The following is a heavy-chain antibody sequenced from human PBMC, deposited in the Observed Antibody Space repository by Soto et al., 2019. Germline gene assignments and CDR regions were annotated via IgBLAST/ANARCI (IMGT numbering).Heavy chain of an antibody. CDR2: MNGGGGST. V-gene: IGHV3-23*04. J-gene: IGHJ4*02. CDR3: AKKSEIAVPRYYFDL. CDR1: GFIFKMYW. D-gene: IGHD2-21*01. Sequence: EVQLVESGGGLVPPGGSVRLSCAASGFIFKMYWMHWVRQTPGKGLVWISSMNGGGGSTYYAESVQGRFTISRDNSKNTLYLQMNSLRVEDTAVYYCAKKSEIAVPRYYFDLWGQGTLVTVSS.